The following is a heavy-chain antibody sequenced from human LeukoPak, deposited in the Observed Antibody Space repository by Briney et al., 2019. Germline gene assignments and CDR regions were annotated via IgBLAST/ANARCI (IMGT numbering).Heavy chain of an antibody. CDR1: GGSFSCYY. CDR3: ARATWIQLWLIDY. Sequence: SGTLPLTFAVYGGSFSCYYWSWMRRPPGRGRGWIGEINHSGSTNNNPSLKSRVTISVDTSKNQFSLKLSSVTAADTAVYYCARATWIQLWLIDYWGQGTLVTVSS. V-gene: IGHV4-34*01. D-gene: IGHD5-18*01. J-gene: IGHJ4*02. CDR2: INHSGST.